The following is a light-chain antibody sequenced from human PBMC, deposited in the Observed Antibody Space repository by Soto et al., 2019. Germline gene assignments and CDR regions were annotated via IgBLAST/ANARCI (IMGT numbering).Light chain of an antibody. CDR3: QQDYNPLT. CDR2: GAS. CDR1: QSVSSSY. Sequence: PGDRVTLSCRASQSVSSSYLTWYQQKPGQAPRLLIYGASTRATSIPARFSGSGSGTDFTLTISSLQPEDFAVYYCQQDYNPLTFGGGTKVEIK. J-gene: IGKJ4*01. V-gene: IGKV3D-7*01.